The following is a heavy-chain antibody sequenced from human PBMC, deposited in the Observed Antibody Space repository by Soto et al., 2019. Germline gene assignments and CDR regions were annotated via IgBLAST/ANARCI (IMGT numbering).Heavy chain of an antibody. CDR2: ISSNGGST. J-gene: IGHJ4*02. CDR3: ARDLDDGDFIGY. CDR1: GFTFSSYA. Sequence: GGSLRLSCAASGFTFSSYAMHWVRQAPGKGLEYVSAISSNGGSTYYANSVKGRFTISRDNSKNTLYLQMGSLRAEDMAVYYCARDLDDGDFIGYWGQGTLVTVSS. V-gene: IGHV3-64*01. D-gene: IGHD4-17*01.